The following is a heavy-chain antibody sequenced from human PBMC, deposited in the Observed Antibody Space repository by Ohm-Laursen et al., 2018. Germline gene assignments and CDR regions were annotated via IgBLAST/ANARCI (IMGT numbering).Heavy chain of an antibody. CDR3: ARVKQWLIYAFDI. D-gene: IGHD6-19*01. CDR1: SGSFSGYY. Sequence: SDTLSLTCAVYSGSFSGYYWSWIRQSPGKGLEWIGEINQSGSTNYNPSLKSRVTISVDTSKNQFSLKLSSVTAADTAVYYCARVKQWLIYAFDIWGQGTMVTVSS. V-gene: IGHV4-34*01. J-gene: IGHJ3*02. CDR2: INQSGST.